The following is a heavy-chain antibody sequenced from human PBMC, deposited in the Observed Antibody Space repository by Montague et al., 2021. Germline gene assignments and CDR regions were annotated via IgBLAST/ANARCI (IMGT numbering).Heavy chain of an antibody. Sequence: SETLSLTCIVSSGSISSFSWAWIRQAPGKALEWIGHLYDRGDTYYNPSLHSRLTFSLDTSRNQFFLRLTSVTAADTAVYYCARGGRPMGLYHFDYWGQGTLVTVSS. D-gene: IGHD3-10*01. CDR3: ARGGRPMGLYHFDY. CDR2: LYDRGDT. CDR1: SGSISSFS. V-gene: IGHV4-59*03. J-gene: IGHJ4*02.